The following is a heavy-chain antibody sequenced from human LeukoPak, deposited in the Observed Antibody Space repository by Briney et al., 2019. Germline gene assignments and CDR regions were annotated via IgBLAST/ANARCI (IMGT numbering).Heavy chain of an antibody. D-gene: IGHD1-26*01. CDR3: ARDLGGTYFDY. J-gene: IGHJ4*02. V-gene: IGHV4-59*01. Sequence: SETLSLTCTVSDASISGYYWSWIRQPPGKGLEWIGSIHFSGSTNYNPSLRSRVTISVDTSKNQLSLKLSSVTAADTAVYYCARDLGGTYFDYWGQGTLVTVSS. CDR1: DASISGYY. CDR2: IHFSGST.